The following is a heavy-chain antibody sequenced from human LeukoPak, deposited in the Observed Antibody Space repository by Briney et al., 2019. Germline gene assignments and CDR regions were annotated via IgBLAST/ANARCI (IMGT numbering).Heavy chain of an antibody. D-gene: IGHD3-3*01. CDR3: ASRYDFWSGHRTTSDY. V-gene: IGHV4-34*01. J-gene: IGHJ4*02. CDR2: INHSGST. CDR1: GGSFSGYY. Sequence: SETLSLTCAVYGGSFSGYYWSWIRQPPGKGLEWIGEINHSGSTNYNTSLKSRGTISVDTSKNQFSLKLSSVTAADTAVYYCASRYDFWSGHRTTSDYWGQGTLVTVSS.